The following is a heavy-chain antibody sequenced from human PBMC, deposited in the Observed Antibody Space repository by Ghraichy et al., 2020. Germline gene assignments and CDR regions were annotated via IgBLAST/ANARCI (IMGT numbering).Heavy chain of an antibody. CDR2: FDPEDGET. CDR3: ATPSMRINYYGMDV. J-gene: IGHJ6*02. V-gene: IGHV1-24*01. CDR1: GYTLTELS. Sequence: ASVKVSCKVCGYTLTELSMHWVRQARGKGLEWMGGFDPEDGETIYAQKFQGRVTMTEDTSTDTAYMELSSLRSEDTAVYYCATPSMRINYYGMDVWGQGTTVTVSS. D-gene: IGHD2-8*01.